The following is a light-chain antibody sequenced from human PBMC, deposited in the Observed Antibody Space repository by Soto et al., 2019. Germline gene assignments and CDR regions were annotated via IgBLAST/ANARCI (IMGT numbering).Light chain of an antibody. CDR2: SAS. CDR1: QNIRTY. J-gene: IGKJ2*01. V-gene: IGKV1-39*01. CDR3: QQGHSTPYT. Sequence: IQVTQSPYSLSASVGDSVTIPCRASQNIRTYLNWYQQKPGRAPKLLIHSASALPSGVPSRFSGSGSGTEFTLTMSGLQPEDFATYYCQQGHSTPYTFGQGAKVDIK.